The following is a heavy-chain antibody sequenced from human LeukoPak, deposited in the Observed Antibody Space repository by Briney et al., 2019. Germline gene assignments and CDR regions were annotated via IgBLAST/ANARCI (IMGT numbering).Heavy chain of an antibody. CDR3: ARSGSYPAKYYFDY. CDR2: IYTSGST. J-gene: IGHJ4*02. D-gene: IGHD1-26*01. Sequence: SETLSLTCIVSGGSITSSDYYWSWIRQPAGKGLEWIGRIYTSGSTNYNPSLKSRVTMSVDTSKNQFSLKLSSVTAADTAVYYCARSGSYPAKYYFDYWGQGTLVTVSS. V-gene: IGHV4-4*07. CDR1: GGSITSSDYY.